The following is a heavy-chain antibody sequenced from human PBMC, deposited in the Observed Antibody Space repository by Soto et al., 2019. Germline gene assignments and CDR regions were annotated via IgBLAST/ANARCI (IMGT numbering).Heavy chain of an antibody. Sequence: QVQLVQSGAEVDKPGASVKVSCKASGYTFTTYKLHWVRQAPGQRLQWMGWINAGNGDTRYSQEFQGRVTITRDTPASTAYMELSSLYSEDTAVYYCARDPALDYWGKGTLVTVSS. CDR1: GYTFTTYK. J-gene: IGHJ4*02. CDR2: INAGNGDT. V-gene: IGHV1-3*01. CDR3: ARDPALDY.